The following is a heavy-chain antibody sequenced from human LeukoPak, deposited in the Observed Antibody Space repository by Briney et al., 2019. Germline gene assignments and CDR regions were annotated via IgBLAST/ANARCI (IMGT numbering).Heavy chain of an antibody. CDR1: EFTFSSYT. D-gene: IGHD2-2*01. Sequence: YPGRSLRLSCAASEFTFSSYTMNWVRQAPGKGLEWVSSILSTSAYINYADSVKGRFTISRDNAKNALYLQMNSLRAEDTAVYYCARSGCRKGSSGCYGPHWYSDLWGRGTLVTVSS. J-gene: IGHJ2*01. CDR3: ARSGCRKGSSGCYGPHWYSDL. V-gene: IGHV3-21*01. CDR2: ILSTSAYI.